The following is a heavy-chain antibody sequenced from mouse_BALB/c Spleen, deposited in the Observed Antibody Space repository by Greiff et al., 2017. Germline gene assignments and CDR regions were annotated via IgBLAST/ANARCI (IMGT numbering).Heavy chain of an antibody. CDR3: ARTYRYYYAMDY. D-gene: IGHD2-14*01. CDR1: GYSITSGYY. J-gene: IGHJ4*01. CDR2: ISYDGSN. V-gene: IGHV3-6*02. Sequence: EVKLLESGPGLVKPSQSLSLTCSVTGYSITSGYYWNWIRQFPGNKLEWMGYISYDGSNNYNPSLKNRISITRDTSKNQFFLKLNSVTTEDTATYYCARTYRYYYAMDYWGQGTSGTVSS.